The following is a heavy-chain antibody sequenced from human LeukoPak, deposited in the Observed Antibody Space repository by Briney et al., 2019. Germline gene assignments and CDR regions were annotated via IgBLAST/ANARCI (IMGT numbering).Heavy chain of an antibody. V-gene: IGHV3-30*04. CDR3: AKDSGPLEDPSH. J-gene: IGHJ4*02. Sequence: PGGSLRLSCEASGFTFSSYAMHWVRQAPGKGLEWVALISYDGSNKNYADSVKGRLTISRDISKNTLYVQMNSLRPEDTAVYYCAKDSGPLEDPSHWGQGTLVTVSS. CDR1: GFTFSSYA. D-gene: IGHD3-10*01. CDR2: ISYDGSNK.